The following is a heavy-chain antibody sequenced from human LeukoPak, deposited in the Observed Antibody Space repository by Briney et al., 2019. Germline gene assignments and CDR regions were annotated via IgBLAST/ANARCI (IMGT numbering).Heavy chain of an antibody. CDR3: AGKAAAFYFDY. D-gene: IGHD6-13*01. CDR2: MQYDGSQI. Sequence: GGSLRLSCTASGLAFSSYGMHWGRQAPGMGLEWVAFMQYDGSQIYYVDSVKGRFTISRDNPKNALYLQMNSLRPEDTAIYYCAGKAAAFYFDYWGQGTLVTVSS. CDR1: GLAFSSYG. J-gene: IGHJ4*02. V-gene: IGHV3-30*02.